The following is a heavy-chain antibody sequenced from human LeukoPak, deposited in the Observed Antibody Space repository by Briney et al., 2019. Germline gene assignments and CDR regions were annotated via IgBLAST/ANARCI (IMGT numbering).Heavy chain of an antibody. D-gene: IGHD6-19*01. J-gene: IGHJ4*02. V-gene: IGHV4-34*01. CDR2: INHRGGT. CDR3: ARVFGAGSSGWFDY. CDR1: GGSFSGYY. Sequence: SESLSLTCAVYGGSFSGYYWSWSRQPPGKGLEWIGEINHRGGTNYNPSLKSRVTMSVDTSTNQFSLKLSSVTAADTAVYYCARVFGAGSSGWFDYCGQGALFSASS.